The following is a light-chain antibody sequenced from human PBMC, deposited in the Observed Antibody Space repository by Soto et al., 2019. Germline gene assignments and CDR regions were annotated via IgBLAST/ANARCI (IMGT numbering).Light chain of an antibody. CDR1: SSNLGNNY. CDR2: RDN. J-gene: IGLJ3*02. Sequence: QAVLTQPPSASATPGQRVTISYSGSSSNLGNNYVYWYQHLPGTAPKLLIDRDNKRPSGVPDRFSGSRSGTSASLAISGLRSEDEGDYYCASWDDSLSGPGLGGGTKLTVL. CDR3: ASWDDSLSGPG. V-gene: IGLV1-47*01.